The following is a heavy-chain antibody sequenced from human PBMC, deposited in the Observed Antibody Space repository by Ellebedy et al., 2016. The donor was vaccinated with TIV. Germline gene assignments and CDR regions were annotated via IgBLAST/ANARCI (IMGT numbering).Heavy chain of an antibody. Sequence: PGGSLRLSCAASGFTFSNYGMNWVRQAPGKGLEWVSAVSGSDDNTYYSDSVKGRFPISRDNSRNTLYLQMNSLTAEDTAVYYCATGAYDIWGQGTMVMVSS. CDR1: GFTFSNYG. CDR3: ATGAYDI. CDR2: VSGSDDNT. V-gene: IGHV3-23*01. J-gene: IGHJ3*02.